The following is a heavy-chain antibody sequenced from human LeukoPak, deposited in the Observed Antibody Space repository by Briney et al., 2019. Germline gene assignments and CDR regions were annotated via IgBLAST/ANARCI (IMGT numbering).Heavy chain of an antibody. CDR3: AKDTRPYWNDDWDAFDI. CDR1: GFTFDDYA. Sequence: GRSLRLSCAASGFTFDDYAMHWVRQAPGKGLEWVSGISWNSGSIGCADSVQGRFTISRDKAKNSLYLQMNSLRAEDMALYYCAKDTRPYWNDDWDAFDIWGQGTMVTVSS. CDR2: ISWNSGSI. V-gene: IGHV3-9*03. J-gene: IGHJ3*02. D-gene: IGHD1-1*01.